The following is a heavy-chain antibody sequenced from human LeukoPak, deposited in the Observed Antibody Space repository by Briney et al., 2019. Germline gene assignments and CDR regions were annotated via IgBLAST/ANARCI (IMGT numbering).Heavy chain of an antibody. CDR1: GYTFTNYW. J-gene: IGHJ4*02. Sequence: GESLKISCKGSGYTFTNYWIAWVRQMPGKGLEWMGIICPGDSDTRYSPSFQGQVTLSADKSISTAFLQWSSLEASDTAMYYCARTCRSSDPFDYWGQGTLVTVSS. V-gene: IGHV5-51*01. D-gene: IGHD6-6*01. CDR2: ICPGDSDT. CDR3: ARTCRSSDPFDY.